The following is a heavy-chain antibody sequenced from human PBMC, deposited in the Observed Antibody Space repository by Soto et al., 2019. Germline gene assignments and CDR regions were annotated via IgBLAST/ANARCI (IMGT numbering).Heavy chain of an antibody. Sequence: GGSLRLSCVASGFSFSSYAMSWVRQAPGKGLEWVSVISGSDGSTYYADSVKGRFTISRDNSKNTLYLQMNSLRAEDTAVYYCAKDRERDAWYEDYWGQGALVTVSS. CDR1: GFSFSSYA. J-gene: IGHJ4*02. CDR2: ISGSDGST. D-gene: IGHD6-13*01. CDR3: AKDRERDAWYEDY. V-gene: IGHV3-23*01.